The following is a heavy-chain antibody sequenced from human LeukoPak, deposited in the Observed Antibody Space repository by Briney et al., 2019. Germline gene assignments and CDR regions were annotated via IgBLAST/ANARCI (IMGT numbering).Heavy chain of an antibody. CDR3: ARCLLPPNDYYDSNGLIDY. Sequence: GESLKISCKASGYSFSTYWIGWVRQMPGKGLEWMGIIYPGDSDTRYSPSFRGQVTISADKSIDTAYLKWSTLKASDTAMYYCARCLLPPNDYYDSNGLIDYWGQGTLVTVSS. CDR1: GYSFSTYW. CDR2: IYPGDSDT. J-gene: IGHJ4*02. V-gene: IGHV5-51*01. D-gene: IGHD3-22*01.